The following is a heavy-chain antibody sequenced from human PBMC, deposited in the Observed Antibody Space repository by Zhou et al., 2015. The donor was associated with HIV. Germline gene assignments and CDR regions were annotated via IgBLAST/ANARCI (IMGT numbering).Heavy chain of an antibody. V-gene: IGHV1-69*01. CDR2: ISPLSGTP. CDR3: ARQKSVAGTEAFDY. CDR1: GGTFSNYA. Sequence: QVQLVQSGAEVKQPGSSVKVSCRASGGTFSNYAISWLRQAPGQGPEWMGGISPLSGTPSYAQKFQGRVTITADESTSTAYMELSSLRSEDTAVYYCARQKSVAGTEAFDYWGQGTLVTVSS. J-gene: IGHJ4*02. D-gene: IGHD6-19*01.